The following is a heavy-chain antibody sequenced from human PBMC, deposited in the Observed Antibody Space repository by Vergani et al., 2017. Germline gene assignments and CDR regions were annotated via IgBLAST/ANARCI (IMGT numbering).Heavy chain of an antibody. Sequence: QVQLQESGPGLVKPSETLSLTCTVSGGSISSYYWSWIRQPPGKGLEWIGYIYYSGSTNYNPSLKSRVTISVDTSKNQFSLKLSSVTAADTDVYYCARHPECSGWYRCYFDYWGQGTLVTVSS. D-gene: IGHD6-19*01. V-gene: IGHV4-59*08. J-gene: IGHJ4*02. CDR1: GGSISSYY. CDR2: IYYSGST. CDR3: ARHPECSGWYRCYFDY.